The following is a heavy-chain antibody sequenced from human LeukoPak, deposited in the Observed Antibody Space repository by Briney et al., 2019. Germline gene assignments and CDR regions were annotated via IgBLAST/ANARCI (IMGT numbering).Heavy chain of an antibody. J-gene: IGHJ4*02. CDR1: GYTFTGYY. Sequence: ASVKVSCKASGYTFTGYYMHWVRQAPGQGLEWMGRINPSSGGTNYAQKFQGRVTMTRDTSISTAYMELSRLRSDDTAVYYCARGDHTYYYDSSGYSYFDYWGQGTLVTVSS. V-gene: IGHV1-2*06. CDR2: INPSSGGT. CDR3: ARGDHTYYYDSSGYSYFDY. D-gene: IGHD3-22*01.